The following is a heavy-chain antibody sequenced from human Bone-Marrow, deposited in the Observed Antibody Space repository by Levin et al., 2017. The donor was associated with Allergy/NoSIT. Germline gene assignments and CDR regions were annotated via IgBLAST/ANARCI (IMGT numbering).Heavy chain of an antibody. D-gene: IGHD6-6*01. CDR2: ISYDGSSV. CDR3: ARHTGGSIAARRYCYFDL. Sequence: LSLTCAASGFAFSAYGLHWVRQAPGKRLEWVAVISYDGSSVYYADSVKGRFTISRDNFNRTTFLQMNSLRTDDTAMYFCARHTGGSIAARRYCYFDLWGRGTLVGVSS. V-gene: IGHV3-30-3*01. J-gene: IGHJ2*01. CDR1: GFAFSAYG.